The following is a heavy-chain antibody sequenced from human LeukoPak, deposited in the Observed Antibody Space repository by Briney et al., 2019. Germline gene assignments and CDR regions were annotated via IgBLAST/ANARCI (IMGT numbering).Heavy chain of an antibody. J-gene: IGHJ3*02. D-gene: IGHD2-21*01. CDR2: ISWNGGSI. CDR1: GFTFDDYA. Sequence: PGRSLRLSCAASGFTFDDYAMHWVRQAPGKGLEWVSGISWNGGSICYSDSVKGRFTISRDNAKNSLYLQMNSRRAEDMALYYCAKAGSILWWSDAFDIWGQGTMVTVSS. V-gene: IGHV3-9*03. CDR3: AKAGSILWWSDAFDI.